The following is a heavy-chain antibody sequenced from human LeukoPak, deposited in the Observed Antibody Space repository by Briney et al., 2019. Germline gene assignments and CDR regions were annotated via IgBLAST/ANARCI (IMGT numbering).Heavy chain of an antibody. J-gene: IGHJ4*02. D-gene: IGHD6-13*01. CDR1: GFTFSSYA. CDR3: AKGETITYGIAFDY. Sequence: GGSLRLSCVASGFTFSSYAMSWVRQAPGKGLEWVSAISGSGGSTYYADSVKGRFTISRDNSKNTLYLQMNSLRAEDTAVYYCAKGETITYGIAFDYWGQGTLVTVYS. V-gene: IGHV3-23*01. CDR2: ISGSGGST.